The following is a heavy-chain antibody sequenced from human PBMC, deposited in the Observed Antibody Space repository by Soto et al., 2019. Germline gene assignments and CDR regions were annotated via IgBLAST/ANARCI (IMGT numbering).Heavy chain of an antibody. CDR3: AKNGQPPYYYYGLDV. CDR1: GYTFTRYG. CDR2: ISGYNGDT. D-gene: IGHD2-8*01. Sequence: QGQPVQSGAEVKKPGASVKVSCKASGYTFTRYGISWVRQAPGQGLEWMGWISGYNGDTKYAQKFQGRVTMTIDTSTTTAFMELRSLTSDDTAVYYCAKNGQPPYYYYGLDVWGQGTTVTVSS. J-gene: IGHJ6*02. V-gene: IGHV1-18*01.